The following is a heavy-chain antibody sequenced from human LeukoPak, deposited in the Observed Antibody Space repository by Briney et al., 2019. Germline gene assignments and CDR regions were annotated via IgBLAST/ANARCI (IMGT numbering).Heavy chain of an antibody. CDR3: ARGHPDIAAAASAFDI. CDR1: GGSISSGGYY. V-gene: IGHV4-31*03. CDR2: IYYSGST. D-gene: IGHD6-13*01. Sequence: PSETLSLTCTVSGGSISSGGYYWSWIRQHPGKGLEWIGYIYYSGSTYYNPSLKSRVTISVDTSKNQFSLKLSSVTAADTAVYYCARGHPDIAAAASAFDIWGQGTMVTVSS. J-gene: IGHJ3*02.